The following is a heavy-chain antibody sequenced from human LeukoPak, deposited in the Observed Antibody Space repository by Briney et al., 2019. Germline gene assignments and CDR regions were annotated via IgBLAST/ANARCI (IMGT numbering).Heavy chain of an antibody. Sequence: SVKVSCKASGGTFSSYAISWVRQAPGQGLEWMEGIIPIFGTANYAQKFQGRVTITADESTSTAYMELSSLRSEDTAVYYCARGSYSSGRYGYFDYWGQGTLVTVSS. J-gene: IGHJ4*02. V-gene: IGHV1-69*13. D-gene: IGHD6-19*01. CDR1: GGTFSSYA. CDR3: ARGSYSSGRYGYFDY. CDR2: IIPIFGTA.